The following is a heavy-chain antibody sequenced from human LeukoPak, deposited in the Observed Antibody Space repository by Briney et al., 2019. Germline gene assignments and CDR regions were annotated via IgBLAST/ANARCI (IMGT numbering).Heavy chain of an antibody. J-gene: IGHJ5*02. D-gene: IGHD2-2*01. CDR3: ARRLTQYDCFDP. CDR1: GDSVSSNSVT. Sequence: SQTLSLTCAISGDSVSSNSVTWNWIRQSPSRGLEWLGRTYYRSTWYNDYAVSVRGRITVNPDTSKNQFSLHLNSVTPEDTAVYYCARRLTQYDCFDPWGQGILVSVST. CDR2: TYYRSTWYN. V-gene: IGHV6-1*01.